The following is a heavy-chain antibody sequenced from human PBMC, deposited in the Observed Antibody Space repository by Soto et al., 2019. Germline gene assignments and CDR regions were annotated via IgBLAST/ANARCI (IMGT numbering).Heavy chain of an antibody. Sequence: QVQLVESGGGVVQPGRSLRLSCAASGFTFSSYGMHWVRQARGKGLEWVAVIWYDGSNKYYADSVKGRFTISRDNSKNTLYLQMNSLRAEDTAVYYCAREGPRDHYYDSSGYGPFDYWGQGTLVTVSS. D-gene: IGHD3-22*01. V-gene: IGHV3-33*01. J-gene: IGHJ4*02. CDR3: AREGPRDHYYDSSGYGPFDY. CDR2: IWYDGSNK. CDR1: GFTFSSYG.